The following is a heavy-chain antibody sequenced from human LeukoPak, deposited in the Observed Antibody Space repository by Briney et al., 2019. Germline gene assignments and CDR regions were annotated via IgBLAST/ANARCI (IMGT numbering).Heavy chain of an antibody. Sequence: ASVKVSCKASGYTFTSYHMYWVRQAPGQGLEWMGIINPSGGSTSYAQKFQDRVTMTRDMSTSSVYMELSSLRSEDTAVYYCASYLSGWPMKDWGQGTLVTVSS. CDR3: ASYLSGWPMKD. CDR1: GYTFTSYH. J-gene: IGHJ4*02. CDR2: INPSGGST. V-gene: IGHV1-46*01. D-gene: IGHD6-19*01.